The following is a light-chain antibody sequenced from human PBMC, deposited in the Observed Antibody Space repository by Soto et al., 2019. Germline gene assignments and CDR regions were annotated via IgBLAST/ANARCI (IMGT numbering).Light chain of an antibody. J-gene: IGLJ1*01. V-gene: IGLV1-51*01. CDR3: GTWDDSLVSYV. CDR2: DND. CDR1: STNIGVNY. Sequence: QSVLTQPPSVSAAPGQRVIISCSGSSTNIGVNYVSWYQHLPGTAPKLVVYDNDRRPSELPGQFSGSKSGTSATLVITGLQTGDEADYYCGTWDDSLVSYVFGAGTKLTVL.